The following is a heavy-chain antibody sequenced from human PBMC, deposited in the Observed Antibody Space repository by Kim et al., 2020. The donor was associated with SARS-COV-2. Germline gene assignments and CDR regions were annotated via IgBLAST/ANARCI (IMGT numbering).Heavy chain of an antibody. CDR2: YN. J-gene: IGHJ4*02. Sequence: YNDCAGSVKGRVIINPDTSKNQFSLHLNSVTPEDTAVYYCARAVAGKLDYWGQGTLVTVSS. V-gene: IGHV6-1*01. CDR3: ARAVAGKLDY. D-gene: IGHD6-19*01.